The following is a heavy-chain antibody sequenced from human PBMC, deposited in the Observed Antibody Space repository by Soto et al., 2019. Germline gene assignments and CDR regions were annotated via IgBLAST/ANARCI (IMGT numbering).Heavy chain of an antibody. CDR2: FIPRFGTT. CDR3: ARGRGLYNSGRSQLDS. J-gene: IGHJ4*02. Sequence: SVKVSCKASGYTFIKYTFNWVRQAPRQGLEWMGGFIPRFGTTNFAPTLQGRVTITADQSMNTVYRELSSLRTEDTALYYCARGRGLYNSGRSQLDSWGQGTLVTVSS. CDR1: GYTFIKYT. V-gene: IGHV1-69*01. D-gene: IGHD1-1*01.